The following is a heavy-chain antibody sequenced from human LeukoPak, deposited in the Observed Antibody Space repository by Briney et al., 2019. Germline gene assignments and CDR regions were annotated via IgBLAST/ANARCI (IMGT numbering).Heavy chain of an antibody. V-gene: IGHV4-34*01. J-gene: IGHJ5*02. CDR2: INHSGSA. CDR3: ASGDYYGNWFDP. CDR1: GGSFSGYY. D-gene: IGHD3-10*01. Sequence: SGTLSLTCAVYGGSFSGYYWSWIRQPPGKGLEWIGEINHSGSANYNPSLKSRVTISVDTSKNQFSLKLSSVTAADTAVYYCASGDYYGNWFDPWGQGTLVTVSS.